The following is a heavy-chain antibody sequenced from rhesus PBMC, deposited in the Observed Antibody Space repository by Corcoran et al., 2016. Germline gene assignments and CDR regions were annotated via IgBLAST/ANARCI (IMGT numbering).Heavy chain of an antibody. CDR3: ARDNIVVVLTAGLDY. Sequence: QVQLQESGPGLVKPSETLSLTCAVSGGSISDDYYWSWIRQPPGKGLGWIGYIYGSGGGTNYNPSLKNRVTISIDTSKNQFSLKLSSVTAADTAVYYCARDNIVVVLTAGLDYWGQGVLVTVSS. J-gene: IGHJ4*01. CDR1: GGSISDDYY. CDR2: IYGSGGGT. V-gene: IGHV4-106*01. D-gene: IGHD2-15*01.